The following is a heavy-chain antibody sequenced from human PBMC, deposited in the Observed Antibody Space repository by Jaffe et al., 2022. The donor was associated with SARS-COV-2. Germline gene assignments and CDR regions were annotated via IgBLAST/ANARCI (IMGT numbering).Heavy chain of an antibody. CDR1: GFTFSSYA. D-gene: IGHD6-13*01. CDR3: ARESSGAWQLVLQWAPVFDY. V-gene: IGHV3-30-3*01. J-gene: IGHJ4*02. Sequence: QVQLVESGGGVVQPGRSLRLSCAASGFTFSSYAMHWVRQAPGKGLEWVAVISYDGSNKYYADSVKGRFTISRDNSKNTLYLQMNSLRAEDTAVYYCARESSGAWQLVLQWAPVFDYWGQGTLVTVSS. CDR2: ISYDGSNK.